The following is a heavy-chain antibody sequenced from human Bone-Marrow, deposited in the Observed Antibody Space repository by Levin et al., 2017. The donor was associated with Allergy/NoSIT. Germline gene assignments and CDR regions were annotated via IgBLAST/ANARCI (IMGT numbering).Heavy chain of an antibody. CDR3: AKVRIPDV. Sequence: SCAASGFTFSSYGMHWVRQAPGKGLEWVAVISYDGSNKYYADSVKGRFTISRDNSKNTLYLQMNSLRAEDTAVYYCAKVRIPDVWGQGTTVTVSS. CDR1: GFTFSSYG. J-gene: IGHJ6*02. V-gene: IGHV3-30*18. CDR2: ISYDGSNK.